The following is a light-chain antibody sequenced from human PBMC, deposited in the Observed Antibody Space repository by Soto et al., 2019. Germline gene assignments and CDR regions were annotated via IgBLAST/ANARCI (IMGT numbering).Light chain of an antibody. CDR2: EDH. J-gene: IGLJ2*01. CDR1: SGSIASNY. V-gene: IGLV6-57*02. CDR3: QSYDNTNVV. Sequence: NFMLTQPHSVSESPGKTVTISCTGSSGSIASNYVQWYQQRPGSAPTTVIYEDHQRPSGVPDRFSGSIDSSSNSASLTISGLKTEDEADYCCQSYDNTNVVFGGGTKLTVL.